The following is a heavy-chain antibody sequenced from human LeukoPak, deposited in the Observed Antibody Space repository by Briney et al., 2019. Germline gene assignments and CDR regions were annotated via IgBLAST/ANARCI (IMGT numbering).Heavy chain of an antibody. V-gene: IGHV4-39*02. Sequence: SETLSLTCTVSGGSISSSSYYWGWIRQPPGKGLECIGSIYYSGSTYYNPSLKSRVTISVDTSKNQFSLKLSSVTAADTAVYYCARDRPGSSGYYYDYWGQGTLVTVSS. CDR1: GGSISSSSYY. J-gene: IGHJ4*02. CDR2: IYYSGST. D-gene: IGHD3-22*01. CDR3: ARDRPGSSGYYYDY.